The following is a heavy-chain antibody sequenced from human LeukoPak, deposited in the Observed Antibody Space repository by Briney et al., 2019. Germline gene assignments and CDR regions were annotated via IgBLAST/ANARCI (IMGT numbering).Heavy chain of an antibody. J-gene: IGHJ4*02. V-gene: IGHV3-48*03. D-gene: IGHD3-22*01. CDR3: ARRPYYYDSLDY. Sequence: GGSLRLSCAASGFTFSSYEMSWVRQAPGKGLEWVSYISSSGSTIYYADSVKGRFTISRDNAKNSLYLQMNSLRAEDTAVYYCARRPYYYDSLDYWGQGTLVTVSS. CDR1: GFTFSSYE. CDR2: ISSSGSTI.